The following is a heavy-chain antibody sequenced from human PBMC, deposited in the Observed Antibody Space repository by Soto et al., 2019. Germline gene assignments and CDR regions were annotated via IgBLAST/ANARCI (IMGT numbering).Heavy chain of an antibody. D-gene: IGHD2-2*01. V-gene: IGHV1-8*02. J-gene: IGHJ6*02. Sequence: SVKVSCKASGYDFTAYDINWVRQASGQGLEWMGWMNPINGATGTARRFQGRVSMTRNTDTGTAYLELTSLRSDDTAVYFCGRGPSPRAPAGGTPYYYAMDVWGQGTTVTVSS. CDR2: MNPINGAT. CDR3: GRGPSPRAPAGGTPYYYAMDV. CDR1: GYDFTAYD.